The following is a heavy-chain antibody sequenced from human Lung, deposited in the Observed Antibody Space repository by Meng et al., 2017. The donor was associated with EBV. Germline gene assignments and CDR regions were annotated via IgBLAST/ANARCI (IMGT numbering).Heavy chain of an antibody. CDR3: ARHAHDYIWGSYRYWDY. Sequence: QLQLQESGPGLVKPSETLSLTCTVSGDSISSSSYYWAWIRQPPGKGLEWIGTIYYSGSTSYNPSLKSRVTISVDTSKSQFSLNLSSVTAADTAVYYCARHAHDYIWGSYRYWDYWGQGTLVTVSS. CDR1: GDSISSSSYY. J-gene: IGHJ4*02. V-gene: IGHV4-39*01. D-gene: IGHD3-16*02. CDR2: IYYSGST.